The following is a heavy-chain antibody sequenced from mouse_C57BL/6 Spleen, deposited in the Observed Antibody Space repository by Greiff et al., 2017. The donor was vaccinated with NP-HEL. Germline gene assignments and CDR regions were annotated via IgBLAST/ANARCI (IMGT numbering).Heavy chain of an antibody. D-gene: IGHD3-3*01. CDR1: GFSFNTYA. CDR3: VRGDVGMDY. V-gene: IGHV10-1*01. Sequence: EVNVVESGGGLVQPKGSLKLSCAASGFSFNTYAMNWVRQAPGKGLEWVARIRSKSNNYATYYADSVKDRFTISRADSESMLYLQMNSWKTEDTAMYYCVRGDVGMDYWGQGTSVTVSS. J-gene: IGHJ4*01. CDR2: IRSKSNNYAT.